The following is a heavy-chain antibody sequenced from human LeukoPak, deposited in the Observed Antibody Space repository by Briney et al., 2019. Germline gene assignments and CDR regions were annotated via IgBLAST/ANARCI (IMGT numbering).Heavy chain of an antibody. Sequence: GGSLRLSCTGSGFTFSNYRMNWVRQAPGKGLEWISYSNAAGSPVSYAESVQGRFTISRDNAKNSLYLEMNSLRDDDTAVYYCARDQSLSVAGTFDFWGQGSLVTVSS. CDR2: SNAAGSPV. CDR1: GFTFSNYR. D-gene: IGHD6-19*01. J-gene: IGHJ4*02. V-gene: IGHV3-48*02. CDR3: ARDQSLSVAGTFDF.